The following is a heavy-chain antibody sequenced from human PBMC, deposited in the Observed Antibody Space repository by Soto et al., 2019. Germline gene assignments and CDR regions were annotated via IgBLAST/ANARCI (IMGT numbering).Heavy chain of an antibody. CDR2: IYYTGNT. J-gene: IGHJ4*02. D-gene: IGHD3-3*01. CDR1: GGSVGSGSYY. Sequence: PSETLSLTCTVSGGSVGSGSYYWSWIRQHPGRGLEWIGYIYYTGNTYYNPSLKSRLAISVDTSKNQFSLKLTSVTAADTAVYYCESDPRSAYYHDNWGQGTLVTVSS. V-gene: IGHV4-31*03. CDR3: ESDPRSAYYHDN.